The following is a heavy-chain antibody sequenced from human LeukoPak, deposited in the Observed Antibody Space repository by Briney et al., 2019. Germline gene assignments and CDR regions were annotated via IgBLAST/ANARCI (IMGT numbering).Heavy chain of an antibody. CDR1: GFTFRTYW. CDR2: IKQDGSEE. D-gene: IGHD7-27*01. Sequence: PGGSLRLSCAASGFTFRTYWMSWVRQAPGKGLEWVANIKQDGSEEYYVDSVKGRFTISRDNAKNSLYLQMNSLRAEDTAVYYCARDLNWETYWGQGTLVSVSS. J-gene: IGHJ4*02. CDR3: ARDLNWETY. V-gene: IGHV3-7*01.